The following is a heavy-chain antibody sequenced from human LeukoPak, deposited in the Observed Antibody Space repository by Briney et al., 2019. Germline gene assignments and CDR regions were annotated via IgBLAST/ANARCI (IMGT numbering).Heavy chain of an antibody. CDR2: IYRGDNT. J-gene: IGHJ4*02. D-gene: IGHD6-13*01. V-gene: IGHV3-53*01. Sequence: SGGSLRLSCAASGFSVSGNNIHWVRQAPGKGLEWVSVIYRGDNTYHAASVKGRFTVSRDNSKNTLFTQMNSLRAEDTAVYYCARGGARQQLVENYFDHWGRGTLVTVSS. CDR3: ARGGARQQLVENYFDH. CDR1: GFSVSGNN.